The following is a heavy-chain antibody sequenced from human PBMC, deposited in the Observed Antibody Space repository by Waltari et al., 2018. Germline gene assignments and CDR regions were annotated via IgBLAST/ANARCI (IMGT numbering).Heavy chain of an antibody. V-gene: IGHV3-30*02. CDR2: IRYDGSNK. D-gene: IGHD2-15*01. CDR1: GFTFSSYG. J-gene: IGHJ5*02. CDR3: AKDQGLRDWFDP. Sequence: QVQLVESGGGVVQPGGSLRLSCAASGFTFSSYGMHWVRQAPGKGLECVACIRYDGSNKYYADSVKGRITISRDNSKNTLYLQMNSLRAEDTAVYYCAKDQGLRDWFDPWGQGTLVTVSS.